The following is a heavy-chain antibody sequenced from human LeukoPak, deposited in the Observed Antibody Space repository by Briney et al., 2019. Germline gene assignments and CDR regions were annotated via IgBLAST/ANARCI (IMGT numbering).Heavy chain of an antibody. CDR2: INPKSGGT. CDR1: GYTFSDYY. Sequence: ASVKVSCKASGYTFSDYYMHWVRQAPGQGLEWMGCINPKSGGTKYEQKFQGRVTMTRDTSISTAYMELSRLRSDDTAVYYCARWGCIAAARACRFDPWGQGTLVTVSS. CDR3: ARWGCIAAARACRFDP. V-gene: IGHV1-2*02. J-gene: IGHJ5*02. D-gene: IGHD6-13*01.